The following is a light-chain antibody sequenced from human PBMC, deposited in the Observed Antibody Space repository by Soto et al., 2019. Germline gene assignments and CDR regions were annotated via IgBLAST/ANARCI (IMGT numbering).Light chain of an antibody. CDR1: QTIGSW. Sequence: MTQSPSTLTGSVGDRVTTTRRASQTIGSWLARSQPXPRQAPRFLIYAASTSATGNPGRFSGSGSGTEFTLTISSLQSEYFAFCYYQQYSIWRTFGQGTQVDI. J-gene: IGKJ1*01. CDR2: AAS. CDR3: QQYSIWRT. V-gene: IGKV3-15*01.